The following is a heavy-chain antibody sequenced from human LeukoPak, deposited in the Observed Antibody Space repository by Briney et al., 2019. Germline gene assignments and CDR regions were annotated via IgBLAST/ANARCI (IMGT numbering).Heavy chain of an antibody. Sequence: SETLSLTCAVYGGSFSGYYWSWIRQPPGKGLEWIGEINHSGSTNYNPSLKSRVTISVDTSKNQFSLKLSSVTAADTAVYYCARDASYCGGDCYSGWGQGTLVTVSS. CDR1: GGSFSGYY. D-gene: IGHD2-21*02. J-gene: IGHJ4*02. CDR2: INHSGST. CDR3: ARDASYCGGDCYSG. V-gene: IGHV4-34*01.